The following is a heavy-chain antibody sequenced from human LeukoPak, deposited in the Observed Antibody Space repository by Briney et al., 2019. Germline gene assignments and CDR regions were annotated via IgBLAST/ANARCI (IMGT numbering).Heavy chain of an antibody. CDR3: ARDDQSGWGITGDYIDV. CDR1: GFTFSSYS. J-gene: IGHJ6*03. Sequence: GGSLRLSYAASGFTFSSYSMNWVRPAPGKGLEWVSSISSSSSYIYYADSVKGRFTISRDNAKNSLYLQMNSLRAEDTAVYYCARDDQSGWGITGDYIDVWGKGTTVTVSS. V-gene: IGHV3-21*01. D-gene: IGHD1-14*01. CDR2: ISSSSSYI.